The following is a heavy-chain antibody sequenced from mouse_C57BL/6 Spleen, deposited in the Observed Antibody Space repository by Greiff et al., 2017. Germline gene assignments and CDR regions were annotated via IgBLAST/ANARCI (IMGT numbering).Heavy chain of an antibody. V-gene: IGHV5-6*01. Sequence: EVHLVESGGDLVKPGGSLKLSCAASGFTFSSYGMSWVRQTPDKRLEWVATISSGGSYTYYPDSVKGRFTISRDNAKNTLYLQMSSLKSEDTAMYYCARQTAQEAFDYWGQGTTLTVSS. CDR1: GFTFSSYG. D-gene: IGHD3-2*02. CDR3: ARQTAQEAFDY. CDR2: ISSGGSYT. J-gene: IGHJ2*01.